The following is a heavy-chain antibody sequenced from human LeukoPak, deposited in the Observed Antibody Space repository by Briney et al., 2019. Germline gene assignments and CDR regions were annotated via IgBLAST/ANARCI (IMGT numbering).Heavy chain of an antibody. CDR2: IYYSGGT. CDR1: GGSISSGDYY. CDR3: ARATTVTTYYDY. D-gene: IGHD4-17*01. V-gene: IGHV4-30-4*01. Sequence: SETLSLTCTVSGGSISSGDYYWSWIRQPPGKGLEWIGYIYYSGGTYYNPSLKSRVTISVDTSKNQFSLKLSSVTAADTAVYYCARATTVTTYYDYWGQGTLVTVSS. J-gene: IGHJ4*02.